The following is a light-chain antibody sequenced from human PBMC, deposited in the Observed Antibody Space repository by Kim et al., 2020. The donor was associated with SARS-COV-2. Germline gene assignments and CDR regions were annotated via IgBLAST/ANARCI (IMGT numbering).Light chain of an antibody. CDR3: QQRGNWPPG. Sequence: VSPVETATLSCRASQSIKNYLVWNRQKPGQAPRLLIYDSSNRATGIPDRFSGSGSGTDFTLTISSLAPEDFAVYYCQQRGNWPPGFGGGTRVDIK. V-gene: IGKV3-11*01. CDR1: QSIKNY. J-gene: IGKJ4*01. CDR2: DSS.